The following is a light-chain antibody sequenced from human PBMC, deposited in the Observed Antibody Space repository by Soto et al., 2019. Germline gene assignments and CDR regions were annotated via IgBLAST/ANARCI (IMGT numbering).Light chain of an antibody. V-gene: IGKV1-5*01. Sequence: DIQMPQSPSTLSASVGDRVTITCRASQSISSWLAWYQQKPGKAPKLLIYDTSSLESGVPSRFSGSGSGTEFTLTISSLQPDDFATYYCQQYNSYPLTFGGGTKVDIK. CDR2: DTS. CDR1: QSISSW. J-gene: IGKJ4*01. CDR3: QQYNSYPLT.